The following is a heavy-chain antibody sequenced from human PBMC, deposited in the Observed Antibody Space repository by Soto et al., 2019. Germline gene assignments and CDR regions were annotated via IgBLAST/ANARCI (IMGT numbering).Heavy chain of an antibody. V-gene: IGHV1-2*02. CDR2: INPNSGGT. J-gene: IGHJ6*02. CDR3: ARDLIVVVPVAGYYYYYGMDV. D-gene: IGHD2-2*01. Sequence: GASVKVSCKASGYTFTGYYMHWVRQAPGQGLEWMGWINPNSGGTNYAQKFQGRVTMTRDTSISTAYMELSRLRSDDTAVYYCARDLIVVVPVAGYYYYYGMDVWGQGTTVPVSS. CDR1: GYTFTGYY.